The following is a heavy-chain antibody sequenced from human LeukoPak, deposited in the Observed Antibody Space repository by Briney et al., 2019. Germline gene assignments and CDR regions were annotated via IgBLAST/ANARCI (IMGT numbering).Heavy chain of an antibody. D-gene: IGHD2-15*01. Sequence: GGSLRLSCAASGFTFSDYYMSWIRQAPGKGLEWVSYIRSSGSTIYYADSVKGRFTISRDNAKNSLYLQLNSLRAEDTAVYYCAREGAVLSGGSYYGLGAFDIWGQGTMVTVSS. V-gene: IGHV3-11*01. CDR2: IRSSGSTI. J-gene: IGHJ3*02. CDR3: AREGAVLSGGSYYGLGAFDI. CDR1: GFTFSDYY.